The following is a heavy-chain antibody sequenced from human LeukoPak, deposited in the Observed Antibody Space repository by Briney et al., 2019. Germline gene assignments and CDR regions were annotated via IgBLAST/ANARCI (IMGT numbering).Heavy chain of an antibody. D-gene: IGHD3-9*01. CDR2: ISNSSSYI. Sequence: GGTLRLSCAASGFTFSSYNMNWVRQPPGKGLEWVSSISNSSSYIYYADSVKGRFTISRDNAKHSLYLQMNSLRAEDTAVYYCARGDYYDILTGYCNIDYWGQGTLVTVSS. CDR3: ARGDYYDILTGYCNIDY. J-gene: IGHJ4*02. V-gene: IGHV3-21*01. CDR1: GFTFSSYN.